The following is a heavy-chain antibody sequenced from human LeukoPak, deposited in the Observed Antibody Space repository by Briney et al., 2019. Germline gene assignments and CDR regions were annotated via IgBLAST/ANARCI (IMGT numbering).Heavy chain of an antibody. D-gene: IGHD6-13*01. CDR2: IYSGGST. V-gene: IGHV3-53*01. J-gene: IGHJ4*02. CDR1: GFTVSSNY. Sequence: GGSLRLSCAASGFTVSSNYMSWVRQAPGKGLEWVSVIYSGGSTYYADSVKGRFTISRDNSKNTLYLQMNSLRAEDTAVYYCSRSPQLAYFDYWGQGTLVTVSS. CDR3: SRSPQLAYFDY.